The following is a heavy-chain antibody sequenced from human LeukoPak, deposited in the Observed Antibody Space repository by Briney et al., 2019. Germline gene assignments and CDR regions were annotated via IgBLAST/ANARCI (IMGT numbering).Heavy chain of an antibody. CDR2: VDVHGQGT. CDR1: GFTFSSYW. D-gene: IGHD2/OR15-2a*01. Sequence: GGSLRLSCAASGFTFSSYWMHWVRQAPGKGPVWVSRVDVHGQGTAYADSVKGGFTISRDNAKNTLSLQMNSLSAEDTAVYYCARSNYDSTTFYYHLDLWGQGTLVTVSS. V-gene: IGHV3-74*01. J-gene: IGHJ5*02. CDR3: ARSNYDSTTFYYHLDL.